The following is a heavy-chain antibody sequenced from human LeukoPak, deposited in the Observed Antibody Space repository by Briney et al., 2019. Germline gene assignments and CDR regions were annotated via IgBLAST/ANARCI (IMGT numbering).Heavy chain of an antibody. CDR3: AQDPVVYHGGSGWHYFDY. CDR1: RFTFSCYA. D-gene: IGHD6-19*01. V-gene: IGHV3-23*01. J-gene: IGHJ4*02. Sequence: SGGSLRLSCAASRFTFSCYAMSWVRQAPGRGLEWVSTIGGTGDKTYYADSVKGRFTISRDNSMETLYLQMNSLKAEDTAVYYCAQDPVVYHGGSGWHYFDYWGQGTLVTTSS. CDR2: IGGTGDKT.